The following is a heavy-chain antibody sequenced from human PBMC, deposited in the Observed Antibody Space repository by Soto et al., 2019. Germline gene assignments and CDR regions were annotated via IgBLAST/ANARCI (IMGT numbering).Heavy chain of an antibody. Sequence: QVQLVQSGAEVKKPGSSVKVSCKASGGTFSSYAISWVRQAPGQGLAWMGGIIPIFGTANYAQKFQGRVTITADEPTSTAYMELSSLRSEATAVYYCARFPGIAVAGTEPPPPWGQGTLVTVSS. V-gene: IGHV1-69*01. CDR1: GGTFSSYA. J-gene: IGHJ5*02. CDR3: ARFPGIAVAGTEPPPP. CDR2: IIPIFGTA. D-gene: IGHD6-19*01.